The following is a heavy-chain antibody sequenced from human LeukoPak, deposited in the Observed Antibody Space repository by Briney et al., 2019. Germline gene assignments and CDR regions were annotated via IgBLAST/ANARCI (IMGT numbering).Heavy chain of an antibody. CDR2: IYYTGST. CDR1: GGSISSYY. J-gene: IGHJ4*02. D-gene: IGHD6-19*01. CDR3: ARADGNGWYLDY. V-gene: IGHV4-59*01. Sequence: SETLSLTCTVSGGSISSYYWTWIRQPPGKGLEWIGYIYYTGSTDYNPSLKGRVSMSVDTSKNQFSLKLSSVTAADTAVYYCARADGNGWYLDYWGQGTLVTVSS.